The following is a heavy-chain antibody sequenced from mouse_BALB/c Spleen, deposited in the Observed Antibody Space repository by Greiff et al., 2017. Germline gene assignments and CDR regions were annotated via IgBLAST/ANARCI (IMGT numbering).Heavy chain of an antibody. CDR2: IDPENGDT. V-gene: IGHV14-4*02. CDR3: NGDYQLDY. D-gene: IGHD2-13*01. CDR1: GFNIKDYY. J-gene: IGHJ2*01. Sequence: LQQSGAELVRSGASVKLSCTASGFNIKDYYMHWVKQRPEQGLEWIGWIDPENGDTEYAPKFQGKATMTADTSSNTAYLQLSSLTSEDTAVYYCNGDYQLDYWGQGTTLTVSS.